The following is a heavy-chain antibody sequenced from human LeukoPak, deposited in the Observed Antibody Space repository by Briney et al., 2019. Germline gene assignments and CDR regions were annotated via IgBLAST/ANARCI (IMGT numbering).Heavy chain of an antibody. Sequence: SETLSLTCTVSGGSISSYYWSWIRQPPGKGLEWIGYIYYSGSTNYNPSLKSRVTISVDTSKNKFSLKLSSVTAADTAVYYCARDPRDAWFDPWGQGTLVTVSS. CDR2: IYYSGST. V-gene: IGHV4-59*01. CDR1: GGSISSYY. CDR3: ARDPRDAWFDP. J-gene: IGHJ5*02.